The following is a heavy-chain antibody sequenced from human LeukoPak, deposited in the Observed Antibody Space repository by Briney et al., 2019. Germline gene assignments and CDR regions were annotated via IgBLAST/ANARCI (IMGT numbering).Heavy chain of an antibody. J-gene: IGHJ5*02. CDR2: IYYSGST. D-gene: IGHD3-10*01. V-gene: IGHV4-59*01. Sequence: SETLSLTCTVSGGSISSYYWSWLRQPPGKGLEWIGHIYYSGSTNYNPSLKSRVTISVDTSKNQFSPKLSSVTAADTAVYYCASAPRGWGWFDPWGQGTLVTVSA. CDR3: ASAPRGWGWFDP. CDR1: GGSISSYY.